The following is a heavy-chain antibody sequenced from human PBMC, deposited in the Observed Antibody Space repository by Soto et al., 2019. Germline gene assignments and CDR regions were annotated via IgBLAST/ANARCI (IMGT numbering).Heavy chain of an antibody. CDR1: GGSISSGDYH. D-gene: IGHD3-3*01. CDR3: ARGLESFGVVIIGSRDYYGMDV. Sequence: SETLSLTCTVSGGSISSGDYHWSWIRQPPGKGLEWIGYIYYSGSTYYNPSLKSRVTISVDTSKNQFSLKLSSVTAADTAVYYCARGLESFGVVIIGSRDYYGMDVWGQGTTVTSP. J-gene: IGHJ6*02. V-gene: IGHV4-30-4*01. CDR2: IYYSGST.